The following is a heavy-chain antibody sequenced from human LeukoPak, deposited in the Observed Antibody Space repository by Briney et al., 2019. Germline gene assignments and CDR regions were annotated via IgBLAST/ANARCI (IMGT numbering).Heavy chain of an antibody. D-gene: IGHD2-2*02. J-gene: IGHJ4*02. CDR2: IYYSGST. CDR3: ARQYQPLLYGGGYFDY. CDR1: GGSISSYY. Sequence: SETLSLTCTVSGGSISSYYWSWIRQPPGKGLEWIGYIYYSGSTNYNPSLKSRVTISVDTSKNQFSLKLSSVTAADTAVYYCARQYQPLLYGGGYFDYWGQGTLVTVSS. V-gene: IGHV4-59*08.